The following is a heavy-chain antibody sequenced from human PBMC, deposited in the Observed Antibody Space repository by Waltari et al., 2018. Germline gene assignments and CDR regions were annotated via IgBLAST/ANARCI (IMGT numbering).Heavy chain of an antibody. CDR2: INPTSGGP. V-gene: IGHV1-2*02. D-gene: IGHD4-17*01. J-gene: IGHJ4*02. Sequence: QVQLVQSGAEVKKPGASVKVSCKASGYTFTGYYMHWVRQAPGQGLEWMGWINPTSGGPNYAQKFQGRVTMTRDTSISTAYMELSRLRSDDTAVYYCARDAIGSTVTNLRPWGQGTLVTVSS. CDR3: ARDAIGSTVTNLRP. CDR1: GYTFTGYY.